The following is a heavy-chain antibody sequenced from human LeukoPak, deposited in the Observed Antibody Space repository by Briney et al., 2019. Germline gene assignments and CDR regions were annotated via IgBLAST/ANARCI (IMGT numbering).Heavy chain of an antibody. CDR3: AKSEDYYYMDV. Sequence: GGSLRLSCAASGFTFSNYAMSWVRQAPGKGLEWVSAISGSGGRTYYADSVKGRFTISRDNSQNTLYLQMNSLRAEDTAVYYCAKSEDYYYMDVWGKGTTVTVSS. CDR2: ISGSGGRT. J-gene: IGHJ6*03. CDR1: GFTFSNYA. V-gene: IGHV3-23*01.